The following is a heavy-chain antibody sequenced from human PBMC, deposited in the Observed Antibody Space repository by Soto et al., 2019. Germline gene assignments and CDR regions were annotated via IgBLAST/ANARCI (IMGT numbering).Heavy chain of an antibody. Sequence: SQTLSLTCVISGDSVSSKSATWNWIRQSPSRGLEWLGRTYYRSKWSTDYAVSVNNRITINPDTSKNQFSLQLNSVTPGDTAMYCCTRALSGSYDSWGQGTLVTVSS. CDR3: TRALSGSYDS. CDR2: TYYRSKWST. CDR1: GDSVSSKSAT. J-gene: IGHJ5*01. V-gene: IGHV6-1*01. D-gene: IGHD1-26*01.